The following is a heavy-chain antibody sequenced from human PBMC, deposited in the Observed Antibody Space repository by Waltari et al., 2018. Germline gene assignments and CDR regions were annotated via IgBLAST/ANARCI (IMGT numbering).Heavy chain of an antibody. CDR3: ATEVEMSASGQLDY. CDR1: GYTLIEFS. Sequence: QVQLVQSGAEVKKTGASVKVSCKVSGYTLIEFSMHWVRLAPGKGLEWMGGFDPEECETIYAQMFQGRVTMTLDTSTNTAYMELTSLRSEDTAVYYCATEVEMSASGQLDYWGQGTLVTVAS. CDR2: FDPEECET. J-gene: IGHJ4*02. V-gene: IGHV1-24*01. D-gene: IGHD1-1*01.